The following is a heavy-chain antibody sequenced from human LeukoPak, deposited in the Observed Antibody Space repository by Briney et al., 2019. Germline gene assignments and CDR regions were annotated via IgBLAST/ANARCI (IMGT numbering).Heavy chain of an antibody. V-gene: IGHV1-46*01. J-gene: IGHJ6*03. CDR1: GYTFTSYD. CDR2: INPSGGST. Sequence: GASVKVSCKASGYTFTSYDINWVRQAPGQGLEWMGIINPSGGSTSYAQKFQGRVTMTRDMSTSTAYMELSRLRSDDTAVYYCARGGLQTWYYYMDVWGKGTTVTVSS. CDR3: ARGGLQTWYYYMDV.